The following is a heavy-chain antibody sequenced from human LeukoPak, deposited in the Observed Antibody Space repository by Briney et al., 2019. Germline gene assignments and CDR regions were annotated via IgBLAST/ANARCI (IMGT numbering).Heavy chain of an antibody. CDR3: AADRQGIAAAGRSGPHYYGMDV. J-gene: IGHJ6*02. D-gene: IGHD6-13*01. CDR2: IVVGSGNK. CDR1: GFTLTSYA. Sequence: SVKVSCKASGFTLTSYAMQWVRQARGQRLEGIGWIVVGSGNKNYAQKFQKRVTITRDMSTSTAYMELSSLRSEDTAVYYCAADRQGIAAAGRSGPHYYGMDVWGQGTTVTVSS. V-gene: IGHV1-58*02.